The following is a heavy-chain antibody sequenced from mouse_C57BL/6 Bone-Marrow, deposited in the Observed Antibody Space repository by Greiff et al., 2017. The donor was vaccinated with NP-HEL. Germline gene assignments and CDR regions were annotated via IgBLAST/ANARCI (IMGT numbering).Heavy chain of an antibody. J-gene: IGHJ2*01. V-gene: IGHV5-4*01. Sequence: EVMLVESGGGLVKPGGSLKLSCAASGFTFSSYAMSWVRQTPEKRLEWVATISDGGSYTYYPDNVKGRFTISRDNAKNNLYLQMSHLKSEDTAMYYCARDLLDYWGQGTTLTVSS. CDR3: ARDLLDY. CDR1: GFTFSSYA. CDR2: ISDGGSYT.